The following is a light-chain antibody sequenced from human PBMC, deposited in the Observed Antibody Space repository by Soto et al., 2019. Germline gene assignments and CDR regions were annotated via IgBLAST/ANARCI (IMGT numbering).Light chain of an antibody. CDR2: DVT. Sequence: QSALTQPASVSGSPGQSITISCNATSSDVGAYNYVSWYQQHPGKAPKLMIYDVTKRPSGVSNRFSGSKSGNTASLTISGLQAEDEDDYYCSSYTSSSTVVFGGGTKVTVL. V-gene: IGLV2-14*01. J-gene: IGLJ2*01. CDR3: SSYTSSSTVV. CDR1: SSDVGAYNY.